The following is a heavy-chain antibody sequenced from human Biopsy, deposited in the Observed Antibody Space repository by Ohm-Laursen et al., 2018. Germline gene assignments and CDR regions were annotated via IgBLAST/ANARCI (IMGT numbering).Heavy chain of an antibody. CDR2: IFYRGST. J-gene: IGHJ5*02. CDR1: GGSISNNNYY. D-gene: IGHD3-22*01. V-gene: IGHV4-39*02. CDR3: ARDYDTSGYYYVS. Sequence: GTLSLTCTVSGGSISNNNYYWGWIRQPPGKGLEWIGSIFYRGSTNYKPSLKSRVNISVDTSKNHFSLKLNSVIAADTAVYYCARDYDTSGYYYVSWGQGTLVTVSS.